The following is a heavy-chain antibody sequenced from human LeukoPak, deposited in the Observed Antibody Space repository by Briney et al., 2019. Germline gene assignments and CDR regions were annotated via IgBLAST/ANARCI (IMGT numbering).Heavy chain of an antibody. V-gene: IGHV4-39*01. CDR1: GGSISSGGYY. CDR2: IYYSGST. D-gene: IGHD6-13*01. CDR3: ARIIPTIAAAPRGFDY. Sequence: SETLSLTCTVSGGSISSGGYYWSWIRQHPGKGLEWIGYIYYSGSTYYNPSLKSRVTISVDTSKNQFSLKLSSVTAAGTAVYYCARIIPTIAAAPRGFDYWGQGTLVTVSS. J-gene: IGHJ4*02.